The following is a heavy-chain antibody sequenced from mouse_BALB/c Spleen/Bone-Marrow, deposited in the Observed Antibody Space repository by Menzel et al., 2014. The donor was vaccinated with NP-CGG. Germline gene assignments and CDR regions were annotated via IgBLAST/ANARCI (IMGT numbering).Heavy chain of an antibody. CDR2: IYPSDSYT. CDR1: GYTFTSYW. V-gene: IGHV1-69*02. J-gene: IGHJ2*01. Sequence: VQLQQSGAELVRPGASVKLSCKASGYTFTSYWINWVKQRPGQGLEWIGNIYPSDSYTNYNQKFKDKATLTVDKSSSTAYMQLSSPTSEDSAVYYCTRSGYGSSSLDYWGHGTTLTVSS. CDR3: TRSGYGSSSLDY. D-gene: IGHD1-1*01.